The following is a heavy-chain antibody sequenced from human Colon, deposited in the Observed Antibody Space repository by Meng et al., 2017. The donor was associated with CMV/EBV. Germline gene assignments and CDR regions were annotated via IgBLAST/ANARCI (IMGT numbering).Heavy chain of an antibody. CDR2: VTGSGAST. J-gene: IGHJ4*02. Sequence: GESLKISCTASGFTFNSFALSWVRQPPGKGLQWVSAVTGSGASTYYADSMKGRFTISRDNSKNTVYLQMNSLRAEDTAVYYCTKGLQDSDFWAVDSWGQGTLVTVSS. D-gene: IGHD3-3*01. CDR3: TKGLQDSDFWAVDS. CDR1: GFTFNSFA. V-gene: IGHV3-23*01.